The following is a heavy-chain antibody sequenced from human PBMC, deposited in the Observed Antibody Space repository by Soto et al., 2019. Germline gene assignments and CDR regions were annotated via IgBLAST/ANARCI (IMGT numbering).Heavy chain of an antibody. CDR2: IYYSGST. CDR1: GGSISSYY. J-gene: IGHJ6*03. CDR3: AREGSSGSTIFGVYYYMDV. V-gene: IGHV4-59*01. D-gene: IGHD3-3*01. Sequence: PSETLSLTCTVSGGSISSYYWSWIRQPPGKGLEWIGYIYYSGSTNYNPSLKSRVTISIDTSKNQFSLKLSSVTAADTAVYYCAREGSSGSTIFGVYYYMDVWGKRTTVTVSS.